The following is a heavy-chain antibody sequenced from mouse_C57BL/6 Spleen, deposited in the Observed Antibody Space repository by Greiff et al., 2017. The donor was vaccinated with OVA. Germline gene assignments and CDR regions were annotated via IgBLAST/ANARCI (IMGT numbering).Heavy chain of an antibody. D-gene: IGHD4-1*01. Sequence: EVQLEESGGGLVKPGGSLKLSCAASGFTFSSYAMSWVRQTPEKRLEWVAHISDGGSYTNYTDNVKGRFTISRDNAKNNRYLQMSHLKSEATAVYCGARALGGVAWFAYWGQGTLVTVSA. CDR3: ARALGGVAWFAY. V-gene: IGHV5-4*01. J-gene: IGHJ3*01. CDR2: ISDGGSYT. CDR1: GFTFSSYA.